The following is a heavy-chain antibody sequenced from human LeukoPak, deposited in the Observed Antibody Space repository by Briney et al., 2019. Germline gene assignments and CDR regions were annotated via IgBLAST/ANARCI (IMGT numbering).Heavy chain of an antibody. Sequence: GGSLRLSCAASGFTFSAYGMHWVRQAPGKGLEWVAVIWYDGSNKYYADSVKGRFTISRDNSKNTLYLQMNSLRAEDTAVYYCASPMRDCSSGSCHWGWFDPWGQGTLVTVSS. V-gene: IGHV3-33*01. CDR2: IWYDGSNK. CDR3: ASPMRDCSSGSCHWGWFDP. CDR1: GFTFSAYG. D-gene: IGHD2-15*01. J-gene: IGHJ5*02.